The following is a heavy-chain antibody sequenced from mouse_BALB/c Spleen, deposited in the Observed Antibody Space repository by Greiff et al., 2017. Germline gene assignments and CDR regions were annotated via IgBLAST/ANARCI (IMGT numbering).Heavy chain of an antibody. J-gene: IGHJ4*01. CDR1: GFTFSSFG. CDR2: ISSGSSTI. Sequence: EVQGVESGGGLVQPGGSRKLSCAASGFTFSSFGMHWVRQAPEKGLEWVAYISSGSSTIYYADTVKGRFTISRDNPKNTLFLQMTSLRSEDTAMYYCARGGRGALITTDYAMDYWGQGTSVTVSS. V-gene: IGHV5-17*02. CDR3: ARGGRGALITTDYAMDY. D-gene: IGHD2-4*01.